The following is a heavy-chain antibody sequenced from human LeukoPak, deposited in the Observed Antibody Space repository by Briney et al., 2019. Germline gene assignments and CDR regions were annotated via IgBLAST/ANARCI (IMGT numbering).Heavy chain of an antibody. D-gene: IGHD3-3*01. CDR2: ISSSSSYI. CDR1: GFTFSSYS. V-gene: IGHV3-21*01. CDR3: ARDSITIFGVVPLDV. Sequence: KPGGSLRLSCAASGFTFSSYSMNWVRQAPGKGLEWVSSISSSSSYIYYADSVKGRFTISRDNAKNSLYLQMNSLRAEDTAVYYCARDSITIFGVVPLDVWGKGTTVTVSS. J-gene: IGHJ6*04.